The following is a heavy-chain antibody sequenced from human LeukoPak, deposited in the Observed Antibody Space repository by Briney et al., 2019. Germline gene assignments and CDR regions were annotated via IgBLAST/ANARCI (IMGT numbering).Heavy chain of an antibody. D-gene: IGHD3-3*01. CDR3: AKDRGFLEWLSHPYFDY. Sequence: PGGSLRLSCAASGFTFSSYGMHWVRQAPGKGLEWVAVISYDGSNKYYADSVKGRFTISRDNSKNTLYLQMNSLRAEDTAVYYCAKDRGFLEWLSHPYFDYWGQGTLVTVSS. V-gene: IGHV3-30*18. CDR1: GFTFSSYG. J-gene: IGHJ4*02. CDR2: ISYDGSNK.